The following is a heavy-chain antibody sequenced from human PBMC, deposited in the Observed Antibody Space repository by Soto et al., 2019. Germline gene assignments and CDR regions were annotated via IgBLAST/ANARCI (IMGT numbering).Heavy chain of an antibody. Sequence: PVGSLRLSCAASGFTFHTYEMNWVRQAPGKGLEWVSYISSTSSTISYADSVKGRFTISRDNAKNSLSLQMNSLRAEDTAVYYCARGAYYYYGLDVWGQGTTVTVSS. CDR1: GFTFHTYE. CDR2: ISSTSSTI. J-gene: IGHJ6*02. V-gene: IGHV3-48*03. CDR3: ARGAYYYYGLDV.